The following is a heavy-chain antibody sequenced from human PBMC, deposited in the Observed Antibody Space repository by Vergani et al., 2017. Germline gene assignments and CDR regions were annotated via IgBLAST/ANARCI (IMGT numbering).Heavy chain of an antibody. CDR3: ARDRGGHSKDFQH. CDR2: ISWNSDSI. D-gene: IGHD4-23*01. V-gene: IGHV3-9*01. CDR1: GFTFNDYA. Sequence: EVQLVESGGGLVQPGRSLRLSCAASGFTFNDYAMHWVRQAPGKGLEWVSSISWNSDSIGYADSVKGRFTISRDNAKNSLYLQMNSLKTEDTAVYYCARDRGGHSKDFQHWGQGTLVTVSS. J-gene: IGHJ1*01.